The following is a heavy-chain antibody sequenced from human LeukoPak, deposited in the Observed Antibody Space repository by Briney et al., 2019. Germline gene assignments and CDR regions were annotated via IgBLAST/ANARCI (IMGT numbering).Heavy chain of an antibody. CDR3: SRFPPYYYNSGGYYHFDY. CDR2: ISAYNGNT. Sequence: ASVKVSCKASGYTFTSYGISWVRQAPGQGLEWMGWISAYNGNTNYAQKLQGRVTMTTDTSTSTAYMELRSLRSDDTAVYYCSRFPPYYYNSGGYYHFDYGGQGPRVPVS. J-gene: IGHJ4*02. V-gene: IGHV1-18*01. D-gene: IGHD3-22*01. CDR1: GYTFTSYG.